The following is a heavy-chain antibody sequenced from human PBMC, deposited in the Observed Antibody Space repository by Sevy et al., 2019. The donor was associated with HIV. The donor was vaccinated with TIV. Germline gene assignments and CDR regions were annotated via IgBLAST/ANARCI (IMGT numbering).Heavy chain of an antibody. CDR3: ARVLPYSDSSGYYYYFDY. CDR1: GYTFTGYY. D-gene: IGHD3-22*01. V-gene: IGHV1-2*06. Sequence: ASVKVSCKASGYTFTGYYMHWVRQAPGQGLEWMGRINPNSGGTNYAQKFQGRVTMTRDTSISTAYMELSRLRSDDTAVYYCARVLPYSDSSGYYYYFDYWSQGTLVTVSS. CDR2: INPNSGGT. J-gene: IGHJ4*02.